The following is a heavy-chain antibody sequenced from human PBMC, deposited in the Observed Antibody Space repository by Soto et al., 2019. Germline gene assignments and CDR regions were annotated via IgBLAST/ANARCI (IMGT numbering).Heavy chain of an antibody. Sequence: DLEWVSGISWNSDSIGYADSVKGRFTISRDNAKNSLYLQMNSLRVEDTALYYCTKVGGLYDFWSGPLHFDLWGQGTLVTVSS. CDR3: TKVGGLYDFWSGPLHFDL. CDR2: ISWNSDSI. D-gene: IGHD3-3*01. J-gene: IGHJ4*02. V-gene: IGHV3-9*01.